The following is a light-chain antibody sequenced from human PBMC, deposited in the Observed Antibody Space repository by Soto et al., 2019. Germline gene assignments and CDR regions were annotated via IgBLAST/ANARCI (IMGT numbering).Light chain of an antibody. Sequence: EIVLTQSPGTLSLSPGERATLSCRASQSVSSSYLAWYQQKPGQAPRLLIYGASSRATGIPDRFSGSGSGTDFTLSISRLEPDDFAVYYWQQYGSSPRFIFAPGTKVDIK. CDR3: QQYGSSPRFI. J-gene: IGKJ3*01. CDR2: GAS. V-gene: IGKV3-20*01. CDR1: QSVSSSY.